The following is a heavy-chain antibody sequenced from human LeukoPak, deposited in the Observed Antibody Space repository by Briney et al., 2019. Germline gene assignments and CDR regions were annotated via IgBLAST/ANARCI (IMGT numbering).Heavy chain of an antibody. D-gene: IGHD3-22*01. J-gene: IGHJ4*02. CDR2: INHSGST. CDR3: ARGSGDYDSSGSPSYFDY. CDR1: GGSFSGYY. Sequence: PSETLSLTCAVYGGSFSGYYWSWIRQPPGKGLEWIGEINHSGSTNYNPSLKSRVTISVDTSKNQFSLKLSSVTAADTAVYYCARGSGDYDSSGSPSYFDYWGQGTLVTVPS. V-gene: IGHV4-34*01.